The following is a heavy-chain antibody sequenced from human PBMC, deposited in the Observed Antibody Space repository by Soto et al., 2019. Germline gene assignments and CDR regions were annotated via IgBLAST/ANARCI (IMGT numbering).Heavy chain of an antibody. D-gene: IGHD4-17*01. CDR3: AKSAPMDAGDKYYYDF. Sequence: SVKVSCKASGGTFSTFGISWARQAPGQGLEWMGGIIPFFGTARYSQKFVDRITITADESTNTVYMDLRSLTSEDTAIYYCAKSAPMDAGDKYYYDFWGQGALVTVSS. V-gene: IGHV1-69*13. CDR1: GGTFSTFG. J-gene: IGHJ4*02. CDR2: IIPFFGTA.